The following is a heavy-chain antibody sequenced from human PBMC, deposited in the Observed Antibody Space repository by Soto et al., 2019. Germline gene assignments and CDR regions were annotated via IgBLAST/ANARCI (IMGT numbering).Heavy chain of an antibody. V-gene: IGHV4-59*01. CDR3: ARDSYCSGGSCYTDAFDI. CDR1: GGCMSSYY. CDR2: IYYSGST. Sequence: SETLSLTCTVSGGCMSSYYWSWIRQPPGKGLEWIGYIYYSGSTNYNPSLKSRVTISVDTSKNQFSLKLSSVTAADTAVYYCARDSYCSGGSCYTDAFDIWGQGTMVTVSS. D-gene: IGHD2-15*01. J-gene: IGHJ3*02.